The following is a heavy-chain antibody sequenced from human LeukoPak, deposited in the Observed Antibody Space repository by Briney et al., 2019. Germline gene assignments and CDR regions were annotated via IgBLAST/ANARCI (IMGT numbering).Heavy chain of an antibody. D-gene: IGHD5-18*01. CDR2: IYPGDSDT. J-gene: IGHJ5*02. CDR3: ARPRLQGKGIRYWFDP. Sequence: GESLQISCKGSGYSFTSYWIGWVRQMPGKGLEWMGIIYPGDSDTRYSPSFQGQVTISADKSISTAYLQWSSLKASDTAMYYCARPRLQGKGIRYWFDPWGQGTLVTASS. CDR1: GYSFTSYW. V-gene: IGHV5-51*01.